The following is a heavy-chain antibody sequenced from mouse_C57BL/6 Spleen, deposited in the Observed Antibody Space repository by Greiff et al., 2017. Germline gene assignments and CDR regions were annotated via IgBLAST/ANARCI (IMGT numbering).Heavy chain of an antibody. Sequence: QVQLQQPGAELVKPGASVKMSCKASGYTFTNYWITWVKQRPGQGLEWIGDIYPGSGSTNYNEKFKSKATLTVDTSSSTAYMQLSSLTSEDSAVYFCARGNYGSPWYFDVWGKGTTVTVSS. V-gene: IGHV1-55*01. CDR3: ARGNYGSPWYFDV. D-gene: IGHD1-1*01. J-gene: IGHJ1*03. CDR2: IYPGSGST. CDR1: GYTFTNYW.